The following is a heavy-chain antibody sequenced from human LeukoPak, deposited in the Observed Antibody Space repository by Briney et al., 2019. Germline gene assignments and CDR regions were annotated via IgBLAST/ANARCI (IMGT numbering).Heavy chain of an antibody. CDR2: ISYDGSNK. J-gene: IGHJ2*01. CDR3: AKDRTVGASYWYFDL. CDR1: GFTFSSYA. D-gene: IGHD1-26*01. Sequence: GRSLRLSCAASGFTFSSYAMHWVRQAPGKGLEWVAVISYDGSNKYYADSVKGRFTISRDSSRNTLFLHMNTLRAEDTAIYYCAKDRTVGASYWYFDLWGRGTLVTVSS. V-gene: IGHV3-30*04.